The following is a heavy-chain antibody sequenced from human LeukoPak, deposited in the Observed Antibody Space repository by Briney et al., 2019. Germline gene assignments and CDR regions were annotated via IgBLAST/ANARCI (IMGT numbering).Heavy chain of an antibody. CDR2: IYYSGST. Sequence: SETLSLTCTVSGGSISSYYWSWIRQPPGKGLEWIGYIYYSGSTNYNPSLKSRVTISVDTSKNQFSLKLSSVTAADTAVYYCARGGWLDYYYYYYMDVWGKGTTVTVSS. CDR3: ARGGWLDYYYYYYMDV. J-gene: IGHJ6*03. V-gene: IGHV4-59*01. D-gene: IGHD3-22*01. CDR1: GGSISSYY.